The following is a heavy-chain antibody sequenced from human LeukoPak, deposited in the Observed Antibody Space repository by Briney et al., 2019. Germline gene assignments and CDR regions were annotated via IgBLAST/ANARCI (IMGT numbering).Heavy chain of an antibody. D-gene: IGHD1-26*01. CDR1: GGPCSGYY. J-gene: IGHJ3*02. V-gene: IGHV4-34*01. CDR3: AGAPSGATNDAFDI. Sequence: ADTLSLTCAVYGGPCSGYYWRWVRQPPGKGLERIGEINHSGSTKYNPYLKSRVTISVDTSKNQFSLKLSSVTAADTAVYYCAGAPSGATNDAFDIWGQGTMVTVSS. CDR2: INHSGST.